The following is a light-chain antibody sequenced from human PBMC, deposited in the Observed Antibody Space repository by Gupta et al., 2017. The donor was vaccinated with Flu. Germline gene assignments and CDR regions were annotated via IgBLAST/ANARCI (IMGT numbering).Light chain of an antibody. CDR1: QSVSSY. CDR2: DAS. V-gene: IGKV3-11*01. J-gene: IGKJ2*01. Sequence: IVLTQSAATLSLSPGERATLSCRASQSVSSYLAWYQQNPGQAPRLLIYDASNRATGIPARFSGSGSGTDFTLTISSLEPEDFAVYYCQQRSNWPTFGQGTKLEIK. CDR3: QQRSNWPT.